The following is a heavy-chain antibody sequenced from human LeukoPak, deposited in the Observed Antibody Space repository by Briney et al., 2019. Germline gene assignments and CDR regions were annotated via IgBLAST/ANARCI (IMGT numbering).Heavy chain of an antibody. J-gene: IGHJ4*02. CDR3: ASPSRDGYNFVY. CDR2: ISYDGSNK. V-gene: IGHV3-30*03. CDR1: GFTISSYG. Sequence: GGSLRLSCAASGFTISSYGMHWVRQAPGKGLEWVAVISYDGSNKHYADSVKGRFTISRDNSKNTLYLQMNSLRAEDTAVYYCASPSRDGYNFVYWGQGTLVTVSS. D-gene: IGHD5-24*01.